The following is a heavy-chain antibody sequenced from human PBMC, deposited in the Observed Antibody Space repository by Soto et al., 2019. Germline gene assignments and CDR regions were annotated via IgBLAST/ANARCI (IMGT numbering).Heavy chain of an antibody. CDR1: GYTFTSYY. CDR3: ARDAHPFYDSSGYTFDY. V-gene: IGHV1-46*01. Sequence: ASVKVSCKASGYTFTSYYMHWVRQAPGQGLEWMGIINPSGGSTSYAQKFQGRVTMTRDTSTSTVYMELSSLRSEDTAVYYCARDAHPFYDSSGYTFDYWGQGTLVTVSS. CDR2: INPSGGST. J-gene: IGHJ4*02. D-gene: IGHD3-22*01.